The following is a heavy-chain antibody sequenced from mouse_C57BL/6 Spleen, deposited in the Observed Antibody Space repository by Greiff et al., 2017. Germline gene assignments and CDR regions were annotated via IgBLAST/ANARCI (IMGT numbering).Heavy chain of an antibody. J-gene: IGHJ2*01. V-gene: IGHV1-53*01. CDR2: INPSHGGT. D-gene: IGHD1-1*02. CDR3: ARVAWDYFGY. Sequence: QVHVKQSGTELVKPGASVKLSCKASGYTFPRYWRHWVKQRPGHGLEWVGKINPSHGGTNYNAKFKSKATLTVDKASRTAYMQLRSLTSEDSAVYYGARVAWDYFGYWGQGTTLTVSS. CDR1: GYTFPRYW.